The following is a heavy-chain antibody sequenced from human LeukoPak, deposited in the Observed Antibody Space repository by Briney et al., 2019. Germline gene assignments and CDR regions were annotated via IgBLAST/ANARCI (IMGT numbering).Heavy chain of an antibody. CDR1: GFPFSGYW. CDR3: GSFGVMWEIDY. V-gene: IGHV3-74*01. J-gene: IGHJ4*02. D-gene: IGHD1-26*01. CDR2: INIDGSGA. Sequence: GGSLRLSCVASGFPFSGYWMHRVRQAPGKGLVWVSRINIDGSGANYADSVKGRFTISRDNAKNTLYLQMHSLRAEDTAVYYCGSFGVMWEIDYWGQGTPVTVSS.